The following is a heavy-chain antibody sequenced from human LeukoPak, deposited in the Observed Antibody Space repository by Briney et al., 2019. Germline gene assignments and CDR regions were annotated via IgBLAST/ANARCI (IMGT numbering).Heavy chain of an antibody. D-gene: IGHD3/OR15-3a*01. CDR1: GGSISSTSYY. V-gene: IGHV4-39*01. Sequence: PSETLSLTCTVSGGSISSTSYYWGWIRQPPGQGLEWIGSINYSGRTFYNPSLESRVTISVDTSKNQFSLNLTYVTAADTALYFCGRRGAGLNWFDPRGQGTLVTVSS. J-gene: IGHJ5*02. CDR2: INYSGRT. CDR3: GRRGAGLNWFDP.